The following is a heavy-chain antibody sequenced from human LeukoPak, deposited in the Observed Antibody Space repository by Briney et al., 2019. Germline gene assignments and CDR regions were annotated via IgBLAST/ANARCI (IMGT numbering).Heavy chain of an antibody. CDR3: ARGHRGWWYSRFDY. V-gene: IGHV4-39*07. CDR1: GGSISSSSYY. Sequence: SETLSLTCTVYGGSISSSSYYWGRIRQPPGKGLEWIGSIYYSGSTYYNPSLKSRVTISVDTSKNQFSLKLSSVTAADTAVYYCARGHRGWWYSRFDYWGQGTLVTVSS. D-gene: IGHD2-15*01. CDR2: IYYSGST. J-gene: IGHJ4*02.